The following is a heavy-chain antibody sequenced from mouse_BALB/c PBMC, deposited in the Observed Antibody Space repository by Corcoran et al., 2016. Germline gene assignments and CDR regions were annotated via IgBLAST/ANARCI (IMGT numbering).Heavy chain of an antibody. CDR2: ISYDGSN. CDR3: ARDNYDYDNAMDY. V-gene: IGHV3-6*02. D-gene: IGHD2-4*01. J-gene: IGHJ4*01. Sequence: DVQLQESGPGLVKPSQSLSLTCSVTGYSITSGYYWNWIRQFPGNKLEWMGYISYDGSNNYNPCLKNRISIPRDTSKNQCFLKLNSVTTEDTATYYCARDNYDYDNAMDYWGQGTSVTVSS. CDR1: GYSITSGYY.